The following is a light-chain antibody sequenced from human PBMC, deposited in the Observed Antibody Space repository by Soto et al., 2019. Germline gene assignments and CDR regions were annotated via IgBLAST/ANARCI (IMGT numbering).Light chain of an antibody. Sequence: DIVMTQSPDSLAVSLGERATINCRSSQSVLYSSNNKNYLAWYQQKPGQPPKLLIYWGSIRDSGVPDRFSGSGSGTDFSLTISSLQSEDVAVYYCQHYYETPRTFGQGTKVELK. V-gene: IGKV4-1*01. CDR3: QHYYETPRT. CDR2: WGS. J-gene: IGKJ1*01. CDR1: QSVLYSSNNKNY.